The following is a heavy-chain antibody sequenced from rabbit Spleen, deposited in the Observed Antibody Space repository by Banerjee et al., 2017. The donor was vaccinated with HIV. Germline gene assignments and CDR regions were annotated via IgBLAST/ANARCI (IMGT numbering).Heavy chain of an antibody. D-gene: IGHD1-1*01. Sequence: EESGGDLVKPGASLTLTCIASGFDFSRTGVSWVRQAPGKGLEWIGYIDLLFGTTYYANWVNGRFTISSHNAQNTLYLQLYSLTAADTATYFCVRGASGSGYYSLWGPGTLVTVS. CDR2: IDLLFGTT. J-gene: IGHJ6*01. CDR3: VRGASGSGYYSL. V-gene: IGHV1S47*01. CDR1: GFDFSRTG.